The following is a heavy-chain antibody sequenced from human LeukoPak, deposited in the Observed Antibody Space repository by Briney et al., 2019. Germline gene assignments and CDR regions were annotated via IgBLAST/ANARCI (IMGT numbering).Heavy chain of an antibody. V-gene: IGHV3-21*01. CDR2: ISSSSSYI. D-gene: IGHD1-26*01. CDR1: GFTFSSYS. Sequence: GGSLRLSCAASGFTFSSYSMNWVRQAPGKGLEWVSSISSSSSYIYYADSVKGRFTISRDNAKNSLYLQMNSLRVEDTAVYYCARDQVGATPFDYWGQGTLVTVSS. J-gene: IGHJ4*02. CDR3: ARDQVGATPFDY.